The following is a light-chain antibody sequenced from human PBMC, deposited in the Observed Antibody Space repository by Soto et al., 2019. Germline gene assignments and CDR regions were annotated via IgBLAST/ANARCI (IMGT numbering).Light chain of an antibody. CDR1: QGINKY. V-gene: IGKV1-33*01. CDR2: GAS. J-gene: IGKJ4*01. CDR3: QQSEKSRLT. Sequence: DIQMTQSPSSLSASVGDRITITCQASQGINKYLNWYQQKLGKAPKLLIYGASNLQRGVPSRFSGSGSGTHFSLSISSLLPEDIATYYCQQSEKSRLTFGGETKVYIK.